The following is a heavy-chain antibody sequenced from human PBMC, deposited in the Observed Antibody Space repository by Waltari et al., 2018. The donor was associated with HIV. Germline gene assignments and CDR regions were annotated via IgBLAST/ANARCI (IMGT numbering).Heavy chain of an antibody. J-gene: IGHJ4*02. CDR2: IKQDGSDK. CDR3: ASEGYSSGWSRDY. V-gene: IGHV3-7*01. D-gene: IGHD6-19*01. Sequence: EVQLVESGGGLVQPGGSLRLSCAASGFTFSSYWMGWVRQAPGKRLEWVANIKQDGSDKYYVDSVKGRFTISRDNGKNSLYLQMNSLRAEDTAVYYCASEGYSSGWSRDYWGQGTLVTVSS. CDR1: GFTFSSYW.